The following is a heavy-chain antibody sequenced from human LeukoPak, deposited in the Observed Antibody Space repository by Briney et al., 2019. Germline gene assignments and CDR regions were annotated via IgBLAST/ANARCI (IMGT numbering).Heavy chain of an antibody. CDR1: GFTVSRKY. J-gene: IGHJ4*02. Sequence: GGSLRLSCAASGFTVSRKYMSWVRQAPGMGLEWVSVIFGDGRTHYADSVKGRFTISRDNSKNTLYLQMSSLRAEDTAVYYCATRPSGDYPYFDFWGQGTLVTVSS. D-gene: IGHD4-17*01. CDR2: IFGDGRT. V-gene: IGHV3-53*01. CDR3: ATRPSGDYPYFDF.